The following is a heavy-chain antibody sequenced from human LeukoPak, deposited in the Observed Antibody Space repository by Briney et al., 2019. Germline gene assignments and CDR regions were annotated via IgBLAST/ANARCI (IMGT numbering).Heavy chain of an antibody. J-gene: IGHJ6*03. Sequence: PSETLSLTCTVSGGSISSHYWSWIRQPPGKGLEWIGYIYYSGSTNYNPSLKSRVTISVDTSKNQFSLKLSSVTAADTAVYYCARAGYGRDYYYYYMDVWGKGTTVTVSS. CDR1: GGSISSHY. CDR2: IYYSGST. D-gene: IGHD1-26*01. V-gene: IGHV4-59*11. CDR3: ARAGYGRDYYYYYMDV.